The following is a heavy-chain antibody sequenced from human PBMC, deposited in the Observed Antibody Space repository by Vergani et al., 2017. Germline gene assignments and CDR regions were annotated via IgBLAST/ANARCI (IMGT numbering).Heavy chain of an antibody. Sequence: EVQLLESGGGLVQPGGSLRLSCAASGFTFSTYAMSWIRQAPGQGLEWFSYISSSGSTIYYADPVKGRFTISRDNAKNSLSLQMDSLTVEDTAVYYCARGAGFITGTDYWGQGTLVTVSS. CDR2: ISSSGSTI. V-gene: IGHV3-48*03. J-gene: IGHJ4*02. CDR1: GFTFSTYA. D-gene: IGHD1-20*01. CDR3: ARGAGFITGTDY.